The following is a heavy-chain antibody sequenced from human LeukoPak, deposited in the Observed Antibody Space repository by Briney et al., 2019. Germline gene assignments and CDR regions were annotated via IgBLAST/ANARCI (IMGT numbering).Heavy chain of an antibody. Sequence: GGSLRLSCAAYGFTFSSYWMHWVRQAPGKGLVWVSRINSDGSSTSYADSVKGRFTISRDNAKNTLYLQMNSLRAEDTAVYYCARDLNDILTGYISAAFDIWGQGTMVTVSS. V-gene: IGHV3-74*01. CDR1: GFTFSSYW. J-gene: IGHJ3*02. CDR2: INSDGSST. D-gene: IGHD3-9*01. CDR3: ARDLNDILTGYISAAFDI.